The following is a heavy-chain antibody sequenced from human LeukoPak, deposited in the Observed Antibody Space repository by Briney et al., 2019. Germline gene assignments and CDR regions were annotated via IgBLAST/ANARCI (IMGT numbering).Heavy chain of an antibody. J-gene: IGHJ5*02. Sequence: PSETLSLTCTVSGGSISSSSYYWGWIRQPPGKGLEWIGSIYYSGSTYYNPSLKSRVTTSVDTSKNQFSLKLSSVTAADTAVYYCARRRATDAAWGQGTLVTVSS. CDR2: IYYSGST. CDR1: GGSISSSSYY. V-gene: IGHV4-39*01. CDR3: ARRRATDAA.